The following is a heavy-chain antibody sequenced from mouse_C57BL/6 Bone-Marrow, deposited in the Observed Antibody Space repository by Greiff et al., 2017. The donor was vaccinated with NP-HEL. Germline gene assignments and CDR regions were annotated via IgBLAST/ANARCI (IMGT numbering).Heavy chain of an antibody. V-gene: IGHV1-76*01. Sequence: QVQLQQSGAELVRPGASVKLSCKASGYTFTDYYINWVKQRPGQGLEWIARIYPGSGNTYYNEKFKGKATLTAEKSSSTAYMQLSSLTSEDSAVYFCARRVRFPIDVWGTGTTVTVSS. CDR1: GYTFTDYY. CDR3: ARRVRFPIDV. D-gene: IGHD1-1*01. J-gene: IGHJ1*03. CDR2: IYPGSGNT.